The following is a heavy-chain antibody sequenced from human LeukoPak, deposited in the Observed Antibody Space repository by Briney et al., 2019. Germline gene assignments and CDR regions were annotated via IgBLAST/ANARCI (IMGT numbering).Heavy chain of an antibody. CDR2: IHYTGSS. V-gene: IGHV4-31*03. Sequence: SQTLSLTCTVSGGSISSGGYYWNWIRQHPGKGLEWIGYIHYTGSSSYNPSLKSRVTISVDTSKSQFSLNLSSVTAADTALYYCARDPATWYFDLWGRGTLVTVSS. CDR1: GGSISSGGYY. CDR3: ARDPATWYFDL. J-gene: IGHJ2*01.